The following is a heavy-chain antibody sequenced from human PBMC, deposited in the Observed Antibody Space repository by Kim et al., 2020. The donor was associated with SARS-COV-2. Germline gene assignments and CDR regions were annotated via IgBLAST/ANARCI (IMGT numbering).Heavy chain of an antibody. Sequence: SVKVSCKASGGTFSSYAISWVRQAPGQGLEWMGRIIPILGIANYAQKFQGRVTITEDKSTSTAYMELSSLRSEATAVYYCARVLTNWNYNWFDPWGQGTLVTVSS. J-gene: IGHJ5*02. CDR2: IIPILGIA. CDR1: GGTFSSYA. V-gene: IGHV1-69*04. D-gene: IGHD1-1*01. CDR3: ARVLTNWNYNWFDP.